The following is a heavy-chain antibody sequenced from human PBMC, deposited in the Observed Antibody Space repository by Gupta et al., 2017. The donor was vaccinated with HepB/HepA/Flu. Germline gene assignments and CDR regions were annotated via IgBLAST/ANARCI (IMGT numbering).Heavy chain of an antibody. D-gene: IGHD1-1*01. CDR2: IIPMFGST. V-gene: IGHV1-69*06. CDR1: GGTYSHYA. Sequence: QVQLVQSGAEVKKPGSSVKVSCKASGGTYSHYAISWVRQAPGQGLEWVGGIIPMFGSTDYAQKFQDKVTITADISTNTAYLELSSLRSEDTAVYYCARDNDCIDGSCYFDYWGQGTLVTGSS. J-gene: IGHJ4*02. CDR3: ARDNDCIDGSCYFDY.